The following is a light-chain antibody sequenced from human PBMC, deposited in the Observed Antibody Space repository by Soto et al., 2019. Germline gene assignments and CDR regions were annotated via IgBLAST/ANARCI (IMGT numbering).Light chain of an antibody. J-gene: IGKJ1*01. CDR1: QSIGRW. V-gene: IGKV1-5*01. CDR3: QQYYSYWT. Sequence: DIHMTQSPSTLSASVGYTFTVTCRASQSIGRWLAWYKQKPGKAPKLLIFDASTLENGVPARLSGSRSGPEFSLTISSMKPDDFATYYCQQYYSYWTFGHGTKVDIK. CDR2: DAS.